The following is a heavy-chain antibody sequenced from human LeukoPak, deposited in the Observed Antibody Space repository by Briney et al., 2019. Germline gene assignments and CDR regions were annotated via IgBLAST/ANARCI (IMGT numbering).Heavy chain of an antibody. CDR2: ISYDGSNK. V-gene: IGHV3-30*18. CDR1: GFTFSSYG. Sequence: TGGSLRLSCAASGFTFSSYGMHWVRQAPGKGLEWVAVISYDGSNKHYADSVKGRFTISRDNSKNTLYLQMNSLRAEDTAVYYCANAPAAGNFDYWGQGTLVTVSS. J-gene: IGHJ4*02. CDR3: ANAPAAGNFDY. D-gene: IGHD6-13*01.